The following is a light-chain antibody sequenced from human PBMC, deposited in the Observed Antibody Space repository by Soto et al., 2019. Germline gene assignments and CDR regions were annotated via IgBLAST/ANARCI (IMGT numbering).Light chain of an antibody. J-gene: IGKJ1*01. CDR2: GAS. CDR3: QQFGSSPPWT. V-gene: IGKV3-20*01. CDR1: QSVSSNY. Sequence: EIVLTQSPGTLSLSPGERATLSCRASQSVSSNYLVWYQQKPGQPPRLLIYGASSRATGIPDRFSGSGSGTDFTLTISRLETEDFALYYCQQFGSSPPWTFGQGTKVEIK.